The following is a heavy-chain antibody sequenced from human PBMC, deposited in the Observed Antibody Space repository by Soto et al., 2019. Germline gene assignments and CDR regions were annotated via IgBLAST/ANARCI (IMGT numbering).Heavy chain of an antibody. CDR2: ISSSGSTI. D-gene: IGHD3-16*02. V-gene: IGHV3-48*03. CDR3: AREGDYYDYVWGSYRQGYFDY. CDR1: GFTFSSYE. J-gene: IGHJ4*02. Sequence: GGSLRLSCAASGFTFSSYEMNWVRQAPGKGLEWVSYISSSGSTIYYADSVKGRFTISRDNAKNSLYLQMNSLRAEDTAVYYCAREGDYYDYVWGSYRQGYFDYWGQGTLVTVSS.